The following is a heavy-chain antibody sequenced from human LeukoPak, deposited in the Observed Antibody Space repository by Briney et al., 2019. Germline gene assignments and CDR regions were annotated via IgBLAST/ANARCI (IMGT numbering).Heavy chain of an antibody. V-gene: IGHV3-23*01. Sequence: GGSLRLSCAVSGITLSNYGMSWVRQAPGKGLEWVAGISDSGGATNYADSVKGRFTISRDNRKNTLYLQMNSLRAEDTAVYFCAKRGVVIRVILVGFHKQAYYFVSWGQGALVTVSS. CDR2: ISDSGGAT. CDR3: AKRGVVIRVILVGFHKQAYYFVS. J-gene: IGHJ4*02. CDR1: GITLSNYG. D-gene: IGHD3-22*01.